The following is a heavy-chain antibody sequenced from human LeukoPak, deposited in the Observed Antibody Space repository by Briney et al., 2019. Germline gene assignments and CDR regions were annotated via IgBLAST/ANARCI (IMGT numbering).Heavy chain of an antibody. CDR2: IYSDGRRT. V-gene: IGHV3-74*01. Sequence: GGSLRLSCAASGFTFSSYWMHWVRQAPGKGLVWVSRIYSDGRRTDYADSVKGRFTISGDNSKNTLYLQMNSLRAEDTAVYYCAKRGAYSGYDSWGQGTLVTVSS. CDR3: AKRGAYSGYDS. J-gene: IGHJ5*02. D-gene: IGHD5-12*01. CDR1: GFTFSSYW.